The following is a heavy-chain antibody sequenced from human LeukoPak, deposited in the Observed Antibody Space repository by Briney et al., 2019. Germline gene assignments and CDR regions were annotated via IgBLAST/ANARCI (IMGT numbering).Heavy chain of an antibody. V-gene: IGHV4-34*01. D-gene: IGHD3-3*01. Sequence: SETLSLTCAVYGGSFSGYYWSWIRQPPGKGLEWIGEINHSGSTNNNPSLKSRVTISVDTSKNQFSLKLSSVTAADTAVYYCARFSRFTGYNWFDPWGQGTLVTVSS. CDR3: ARFSRFTGYNWFDP. J-gene: IGHJ5*02. CDR1: GGSFSGYY. CDR2: INHSGST.